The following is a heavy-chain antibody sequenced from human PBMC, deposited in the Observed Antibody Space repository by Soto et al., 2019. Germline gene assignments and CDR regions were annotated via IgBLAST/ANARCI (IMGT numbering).Heavy chain of an antibody. CDR3: ARVNRNYYIDS. J-gene: IGHJ4*02. CDR1: GFTLSDHY. D-gene: IGHD1-7*01. V-gene: IGHV3-72*01. CDR2: TRNKASSYTT. Sequence: PGGSLRLSCEASGFTLSDHYMDWVRQAPGKGLEWVGRTRNKASSYTTEYAASVKGRFTISRDDSKTSLYLQMNSLGTEDTAVYYCARVNRNYYIDSWGQGTLVTVSS.